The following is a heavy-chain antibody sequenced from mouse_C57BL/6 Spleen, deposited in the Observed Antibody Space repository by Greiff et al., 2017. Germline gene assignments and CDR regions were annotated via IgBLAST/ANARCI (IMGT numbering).Heavy chain of an antibody. V-gene: IGHV5-17*01. J-gene: IGHJ2*01. CDR3: ERQDYYGSSSYFDY. CDR1: GFTFSDYG. Sequence: EVKVVESGGGLVKPGGSLKLSCAASGFTFSDYGMHWVRQAPAKGLEWVAYISSGSSTIYYADTVKGRFTISRDNAKNTLFLQMTSLRSEDTAMYYCERQDYYGSSSYFDYWGQGTTLTVSS. D-gene: IGHD1-1*01. CDR2: ISSGSSTI.